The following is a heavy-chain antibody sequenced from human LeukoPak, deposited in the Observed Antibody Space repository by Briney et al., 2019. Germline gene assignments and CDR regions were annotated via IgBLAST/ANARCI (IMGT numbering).Heavy chain of an antibody. D-gene: IGHD5-18*01. CDR1: GFTVSSNY. CDR3: AGVGRGSTYGYVDY. V-gene: IGHV3-66*01. CDR2: IYSGGSSI. J-gene: IGHJ4*02. Sequence: GGSLRLSCAASGFTVSSNYMSWVRQVPGKGLEWVSVIYSGGSSIYYADSVQGRFTISRDNSKNTVYLQMNSLRAEDTAVYYCAGVGRGSTYGYVDYWGQGTLVTVSS.